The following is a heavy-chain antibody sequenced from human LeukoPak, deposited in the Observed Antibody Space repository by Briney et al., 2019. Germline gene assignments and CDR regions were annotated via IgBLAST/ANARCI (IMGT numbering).Heavy chain of an antibody. CDR1: AGSISNGGYS. J-gene: IGHJ4*02. CDR2: IYHSGST. D-gene: IGHD7-27*01. CDR3: AIASGGLGIPHFDY. V-gene: IGHV4-30-2*01. Sequence: SETLSLNCAVSAGSISNGGYSWSWIRQPPGKGLEWIGYIYHSGSTYYNPSLKSRVTISVDRSKNQFSLKLSSVTAADTAVYYCAIASGGLGIPHFDYWGQGTLVTVSS.